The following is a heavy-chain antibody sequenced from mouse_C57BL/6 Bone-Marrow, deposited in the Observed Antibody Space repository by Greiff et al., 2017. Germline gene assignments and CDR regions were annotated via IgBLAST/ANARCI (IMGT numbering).Heavy chain of an antibody. V-gene: IGHV1-5*01. Sequence: EVQLQQSGTVLARPGASVKMSCKTSGYTFTSYWMHWVKQRPGQGLEWIGAIYPGNSDTSYNQKFKGKAKLTAVTSASTAYMALSSLTNEDSAVYYWTYYDYDPFAYWGQGTLVTVSA. CDR2: IYPGNSDT. D-gene: IGHD2-4*01. CDR3: TYYDYDPFAY. J-gene: IGHJ3*01. CDR1: GYTFTSYW.